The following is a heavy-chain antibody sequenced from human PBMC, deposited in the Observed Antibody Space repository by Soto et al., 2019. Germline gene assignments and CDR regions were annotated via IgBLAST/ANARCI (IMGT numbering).Heavy chain of an antibody. J-gene: IGHJ3*02. V-gene: IGHV3-74*01. D-gene: IGHD4-17*01. CDR2: INSDGSST. CDR3: ARVRDYGNYVGAFDI. CDR1: GFTFSSYW. Sequence: VGSLRLSCAASGFTFSSYWMHWVRQAPGKGLVWVSRINSDGSSTSYADFVKGRFTISRDNAKNTLYLQMNSLRAEDTAVYYCARVRDYGNYVGAFDIWGQGTMVTVSS.